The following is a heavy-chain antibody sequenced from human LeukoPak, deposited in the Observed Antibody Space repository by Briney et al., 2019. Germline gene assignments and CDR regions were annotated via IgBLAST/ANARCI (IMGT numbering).Heavy chain of an antibody. J-gene: IGHJ6*03. CDR1: GGSFSGYY. CDR3: ARRSDPVYYYYYYMDV. CDR2: INHSGST. V-gene: IGHV4-34*01. D-gene: IGHD6-19*01. Sequence: PSETLSLTCAVYGGSFSGYYWSWIRQPPGKGLEWIGEINHSGSTNYNPSLKSRVTISVDTSKNQFSLKLSSVTAADTAVYYCARRSDPVYYYYYYMDVWGKGTTVTISS.